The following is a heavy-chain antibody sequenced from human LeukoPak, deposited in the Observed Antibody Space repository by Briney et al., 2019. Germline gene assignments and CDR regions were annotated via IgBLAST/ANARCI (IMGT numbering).Heavy chain of an antibody. CDR3: ARDVYDGGAFDI. CDR1: GFTFSSYG. D-gene: IGHD3-22*01. Sequence: GGSLRHSCAASGFTFSSYGMHWVRQAPGKGLEWVAIVWYDGSNKYYADSVKGRFTISRDNSKNTLCLQMNSLRVEDTAVYYCARDVYDGGAFDIWGQGTMVTVSS. CDR2: VWYDGSNK. J-gene: IGHJ3*02. V-gene: IGHV3-33*01.